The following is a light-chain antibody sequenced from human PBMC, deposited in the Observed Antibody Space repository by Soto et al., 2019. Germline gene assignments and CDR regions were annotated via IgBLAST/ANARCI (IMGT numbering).Light chain of an antibody. Sequence: DIAVTQSPSSLSASVADRVTITFRASQSISSYLNWYQHKPGKAPKLLIYAASSLQTGVPSRFSGSRSGTDFALTISSLQREDVATYYCTQTATFPQPFGQGTKVDTK. CDR3: TQTATFPQP. V-gene: IGKV1-39*01. CDR1: QSISSY. J-gene: IGKJ1*01. CDR2: AAS.